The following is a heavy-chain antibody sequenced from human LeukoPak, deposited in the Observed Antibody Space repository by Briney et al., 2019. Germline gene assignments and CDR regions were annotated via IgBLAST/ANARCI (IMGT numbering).Heavy chain of an antibody. D-gene: IGHD2/OR15-2a*01. J-gene: IGHJ5*02. V-gene: IGHV3-21*01. CDR2: INIAGYI. CDR3: AREGEYCYCDRSRWFDT. Sequence: GASLRLSCAASGFTLSSYSMNWVRQAPGKGLECVSSINIAGYIYYAGSVKGQFTISRDNVKNSLYLQMNSLRAEDKAVYYCAREGEYCYCDRSRWFDTWGQGTPVTVSS. CDR1: GFTLSSYS.